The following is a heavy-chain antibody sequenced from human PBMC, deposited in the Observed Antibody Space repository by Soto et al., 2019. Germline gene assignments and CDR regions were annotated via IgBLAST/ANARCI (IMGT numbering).Heavy chain of an antibody. V-gene: IGHV1-18*01. J-gene: IGHJ3*02. CDR1: GYTFTSYV. CDR2: ISANNGKT. CDR3: ARGDWTVAGTRDAAFDI. Sequence: SVXVSCKASGYTFTSYVISWVRQAPGQGLERMEWISANNGKTNNAQKLQGRVTMTTDTSTSIASMELRSLRSDDTAVYYCARGDWTVAGTRDAAFDIWGQGTMVTVSS. D-gene: IGHD6-19*01.